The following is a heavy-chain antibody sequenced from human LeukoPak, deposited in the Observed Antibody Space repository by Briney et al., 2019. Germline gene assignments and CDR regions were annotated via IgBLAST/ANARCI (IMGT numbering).Heavy chain of an antibody. Sequence: PSETLFLTCTVSGYSISTSYYWGWIRQPPWKGLEWIGSIYHSGNTYYNPSLKSRVTISVDTSKNQFSLKLSSVTAADTAVYYCARGKSRGSHIDYWGQGTLVTVSS. CDR3: ARGKSRGSHIDY. CDR2: IYHSGNT. V-gene: IGHV4-38-2*02. CDR1: GYSISTSYY. D-gene: IGHD1-26*01. J-gene: IGHJ4*02.